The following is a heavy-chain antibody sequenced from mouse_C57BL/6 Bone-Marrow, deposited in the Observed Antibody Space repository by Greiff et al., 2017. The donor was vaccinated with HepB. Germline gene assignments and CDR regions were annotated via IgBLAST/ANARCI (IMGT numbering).Heavy chain of an antibody. CDR3: ARNLYDYDPWFAY. Sequence: EVKLEESGGGLVKPGGSLKLSCAASGFTFSDYGMHWVRQAPEKGLEWVAYISSGSSTIYYADTVKGRFTISRDKAKNTLFLQMTSLRSEDTAMYYCARNLYDYDPWFAYWGQGTLVTVSA. D-gene: IGHD2-4*01. V-gene: IGHV5-17*01. CDR1: GFTFSDYG. CDR2: ISSGSSTI. J-gene: IGHJ3*01.